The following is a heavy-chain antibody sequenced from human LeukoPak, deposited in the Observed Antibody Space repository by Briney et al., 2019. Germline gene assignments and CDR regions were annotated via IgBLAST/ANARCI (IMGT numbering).Heavy chain of an antibody. V-gene: IGHV3-30*03. CDR3: ASVSAPFLV. CDR1: GFTFSSYG. Sequence: PGRSLRLSCAASGFTFSSYGMHWVRQAPGKGLEWVAVISYDGSNKYYADSVKGRFTISRDNSKNTLYLQMNSLRAEDTAVYYCASVSAPFLVWGQGTTVTVSS. J-gene: IGHJ6*02. D-gene: IGHD2/OR15-2a*01. CDR2: ISYDGSNK.